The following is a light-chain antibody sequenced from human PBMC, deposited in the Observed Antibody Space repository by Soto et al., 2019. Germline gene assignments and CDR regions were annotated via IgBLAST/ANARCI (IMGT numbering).Light chain of an antibody. J-gene: IGKJ4*01. CDR3: QQYNHWPLT. CDR2: AAS. CDR1: QSVSSD. V-gene: IGKV3-15*01. Sequence: IVLTQSPCTLAFSPGERANLSCRVSQSVSSDYFAWYQQKPGQAPRLLIYAASTRDTGVPGRFSGSGSGTEFTLTISSLQSEDFAVYYCQQYNHWPLTFGGGTKVDIK.